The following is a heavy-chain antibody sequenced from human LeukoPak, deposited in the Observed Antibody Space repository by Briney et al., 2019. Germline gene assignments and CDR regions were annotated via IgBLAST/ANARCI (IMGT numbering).Heavy chain of an antibody. CDR1: GGSISSGSYY. J-gene: IGHJ6*03. CDR2: IYTSGST. Sequence: SETLSLTCTVSGGSISSGSYYWSWIRQPAGKGLEWIGRIYTSGSTNYNPSLKSRVTISVDTSKNQFSLKLSSVTAADTAVYYCASSTFPHYYYYMDVWGKGTTVTISS. CDR3: ASSTFPHYYYYMDV. V-gene: IGHV4-61*02.